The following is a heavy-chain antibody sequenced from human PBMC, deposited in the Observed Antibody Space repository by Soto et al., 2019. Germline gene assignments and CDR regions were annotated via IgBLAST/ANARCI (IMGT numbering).Heavy chain of an antibody. J-gene: IGHJ4*02. Sequence: QVQLVQSGAEVKNPGASVKVSCKASGYTLTSYGISWVRQAPGQGLEWMGWISAYNGYTNYAQKLQGRVTMTTDTDTSTAYMELRSLRSVDTAVYYCVVAAQPYYFDYWGQGTLVTVSS. D-gene: IGHD2-15*01. CDR1: GYTLTSYG. V-gene: IGHV1-18*01. CDR2: ISAYNGYT. CDR3: VVAAQPYYFDY.